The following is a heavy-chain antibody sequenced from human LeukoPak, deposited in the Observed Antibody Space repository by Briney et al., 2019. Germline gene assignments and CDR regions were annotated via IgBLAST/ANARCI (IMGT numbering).Heavy chain of an antibody. CDR3: ARADSTSLYYYYGMDV. CDR2: ISSSSSTI. D-gene: IGHD6-6*01. CDR1: GFIFSTYS. V-gene: IGHV3-48*02. J-gene: IGHJ6*02. Sequence: GGSLRLSCAASGFIFSTYSMNWVRQAPGKGLEWVSYISSSSSTIYYADSVKGRFTISRDNAKNSLYLQMNSLRDEDTAVYYCARADSTSLYYYYGMDVWGQGTTVTVSS.